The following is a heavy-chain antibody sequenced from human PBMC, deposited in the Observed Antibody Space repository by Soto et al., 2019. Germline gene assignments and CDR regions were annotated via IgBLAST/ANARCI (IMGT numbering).Heavy chain of an antibody. V-gene: IGHV4-59*01. J-gene: IGHJ4*02. CDR3: ARDRSPYGDYESY. CDR1: GGSISGNY. Sequence: SETLSLTWTVSGGSISGNYWNWIRQPPGKGLEWLGYIFYSGSANYNPSLKSRVTISIDTSKRQFSLKLNSVTAADTAVYYCARDRSPYGDYESYWGQGILVTVSS. CDR2: IFYSGSA. D-gene: IGHD4-17*01.